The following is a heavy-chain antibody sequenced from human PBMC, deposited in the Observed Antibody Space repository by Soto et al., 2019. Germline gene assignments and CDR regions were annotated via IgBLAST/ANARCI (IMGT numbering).Heavy chain of an antibody. V-gene: IGHV1-18*01. J-gene: IGHJ6*04. Sequence: QVQLLQSGAEVKKPGASVKVSCKASGYTFTNYGITWVRQAPGQGLEWMGWISAYNGDTHYTQRLQGRVTMTTDTVTSKGYMGVGGLRSDDTGVDYRARVRQLVGYFHFHLGVWGKGTTVTVSS. D-gene: IGHD6-6*01. CDR1: GYTFTNYG. CDR2: ISAYNGDT. CDR3: ARVRQLVGYFHFHLGV.